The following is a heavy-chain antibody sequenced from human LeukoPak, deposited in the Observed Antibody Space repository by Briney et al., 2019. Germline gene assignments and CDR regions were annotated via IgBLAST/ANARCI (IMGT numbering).Heavy chain of an antibody. CDR1: GGSISSSSYY. CDR3: ASWWGYDSSGYEY. J-gene: IGHJ4*02. V-gene: IGHV4-61*01. CDR2: IYYSGST. D-gene: IGHD3-22*01. Sequence: SETLSLTCTVSGGSISSSSYYWSWIRQPPGKGLEWIGYIYYSGSTNYNPSLKSRVTISVDTSKNQFSLKLSSVTAADTAVYYCASWWGYDSSGYEYWGQGTLVTVSS.